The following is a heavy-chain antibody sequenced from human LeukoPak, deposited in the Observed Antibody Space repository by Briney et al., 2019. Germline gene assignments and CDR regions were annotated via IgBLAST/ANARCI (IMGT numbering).Heavy chain of an antibody. V-gene: IGHV4-34*01. J-gene: IGHJ6*03. D-gene: IGHD3-9*01. Sequence: SETLSLTCAVYGGSFTNYYWSWVRQPPGKGLEWLGEIDHSGNTNYIPSLTSRVTISLGTSTNQFSLRLTSVTAADTAVYYCAREVRDYYDNLTGSPQRHYYYHMDVWGKGTTVTVSS. CDR2: IDHSGNT. CDR3: AREVRDYYDNLTGSPQRHYYYHMDV. CDR1: GGSFTNYY.